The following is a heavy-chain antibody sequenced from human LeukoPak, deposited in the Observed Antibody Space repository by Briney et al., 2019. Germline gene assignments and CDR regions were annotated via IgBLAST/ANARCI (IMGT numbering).Heavy chain of an antibody. CDR3: ARDQTYSGSGIYTYFDY. V-gene: IGHV4-61*02. D-gene: IGHD3-10*01. CDR1: GGSISSGGHY. J-gene: IGHJ4*02. CDR2: IYSTGST. Sequence: SQTLSLTCTVSGGSISSGGHYWSWIRQPAGKGLEYLGRIYSTGSTNYNPSLRSRVTISVDTSKNHFSLKLSSVTAADTAVYYCARDQTYSGSGIYTYFDYWGQGILVTVSS.